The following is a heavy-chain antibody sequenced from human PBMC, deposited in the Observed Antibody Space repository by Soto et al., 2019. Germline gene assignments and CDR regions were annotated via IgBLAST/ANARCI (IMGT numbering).Heavy chain of an antibody. CDR2: ISGSGGST. Sequence: GGSLRLSCAASGFTFSSYAMSWVRQAPGKGLEWVSAISGSGGSTYYADSVKGRFTISRDNSKNTLYLQMNSLRAEDTAVYYCAKDGGPANLYYYYGMDVWGQGPTVTVSS. D-gene: IGHD2-15*01. J-gene: IGHJ6*02. CDR3: AKDGGPANLYYYYGMDV. CDR1: GFTFSSYA. V-gene: IGHV3-23*01.